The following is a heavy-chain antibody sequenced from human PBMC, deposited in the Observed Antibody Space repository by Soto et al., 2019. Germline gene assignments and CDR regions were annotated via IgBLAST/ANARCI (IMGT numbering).Heavy chain of an antibody. Sequence: GASVKVSCKASGGTFSNYASSWVRQAPGQGLEWMGGIVPIFGTANYAQKFQGRVTITADESTSTAYMELSSLRSEDTAVYFCATDTGTTETTKPDYYMDVWGKGTTVTVSS. V-gene: IGHV1-69*13. CDR3: ATDTGTTETTKPDYYMDV. CDR2: IVPIFGTA. CDR1: GGTFSNYA. J-gene: IGHJ6*03. D-gene: IGHD1-1*01.